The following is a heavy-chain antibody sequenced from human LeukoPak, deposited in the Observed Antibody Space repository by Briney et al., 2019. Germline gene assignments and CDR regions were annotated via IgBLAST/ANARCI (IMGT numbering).Heavy chain of an antibody. J-gene: IGHJ4*02. CDR2: IKTDGSET. D-gene: IGHD6-19*01. CDR3: VKNDGWFHLAQ. V-gene: IGHV3-7*03. CDR1: GFYFRDHW. Sequence: PGGSLRLSCAASGFYFRDHWMDWVRQAPGKGLEWVGHIKTDGSETYYLDSLKGRISISRDNTNKALYLQMNSLRVEDTAVYYCVKNDGWFHLAQWGQGTLVTVSS.